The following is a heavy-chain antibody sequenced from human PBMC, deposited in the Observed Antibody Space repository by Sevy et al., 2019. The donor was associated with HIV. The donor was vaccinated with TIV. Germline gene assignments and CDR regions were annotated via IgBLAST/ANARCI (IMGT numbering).Heavy chain of an antibody. Sequence: GGSLRLSCAASGFTPSTYGMHWVRQAPGKGLEWMAVIGYDGSNKYYADSVKGRFTISRDNSKNTLFLQMDSLRAEDTAVYYYARDPRLYGDYLLAYFDSWGQGTLVTVSS. D-gene: IGHD2-8*01. J-gene: IGHJ4*02. CDR2: IGYDGSNK. V-gene: IGHV3-33*01. CDR1: GFTPSTYG. CDR3: ARDPRLYGDYLLAYFDS.